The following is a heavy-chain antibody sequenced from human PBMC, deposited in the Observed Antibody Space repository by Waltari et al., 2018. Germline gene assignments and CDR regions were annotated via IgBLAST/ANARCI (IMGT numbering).Heavy chain of an antibody. CDR2: IYPSDSDT. D-gene: IGHD2-15*01. CDR3: VRRGGLSGGYYFDN. Sequence: WVRQMPGKGPEWLGIIYPSDSDTRYSPSFQGQVTISADKSVSTAFLQWDNLKASDTGIYYCVRRGGLSGGYYFDNWGQGTLVSVSS. J-gene: IGHJ4*02. V-gene: IGHV5-51*01.